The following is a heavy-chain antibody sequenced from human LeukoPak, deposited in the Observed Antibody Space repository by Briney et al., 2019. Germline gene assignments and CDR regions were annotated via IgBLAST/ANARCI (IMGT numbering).Heavy chain of an antibody. D-gene: IGHD3-3*01. V-gene: IGHV1-2*02. CDR1: GYTFTGYY. CDR2: INPNSGGT. J-gene: IGHJ5*02. CDR3: AIQRSITIFGVVTDNWFDP. Sequence: ASVKVSCKASGYTFTGYYMHWVRQAPGQGLEWMGWINPNSGGTNYAQKFQGRVTMTRDTSISTAYMEPSRLRSDDTAVYYCAIQRSITIFGVVTDNWFDPWGQGTLVTVSS.